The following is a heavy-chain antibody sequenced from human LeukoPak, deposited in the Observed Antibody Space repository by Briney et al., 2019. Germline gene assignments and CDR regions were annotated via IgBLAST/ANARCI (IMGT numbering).Heavy chain of an antibody. CDR2: IYYSGST. D-gene: IGHD6-19*01. CDR3: ATGLGSGWHVSWFDP. V-gene: IGHV4-39*01. Sequence: PSETLSLTCTVSGGSISSSSYYWGWIRQPPGKGLEWIGSIYYSGSTYYNPSLKSRVTISVDTSKNQFSLKLSSVTAADTAVYYCATGLGSGWHVSWFDPWGQGTLVTVSS. CDR1: GGSISSSSYY. J-gene: IGHJ5*02.